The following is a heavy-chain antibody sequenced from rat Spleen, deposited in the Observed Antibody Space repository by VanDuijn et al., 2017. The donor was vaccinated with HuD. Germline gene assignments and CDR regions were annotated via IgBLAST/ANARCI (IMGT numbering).Heavy chain of an antibody. J-gene: IGHJ2*01. CDR1: EHSISSSYR. Sequence: EVQLQESGPGLVKPSQSLFLTCSVTEHSISSSYRWSWIRKFPGNELEWMGYINSADNTNYNPSLKSRISITRDTSKNQFFLQVNSVTTEDTATYYCTRSPYYYGGHRWGQGVMVTVSS. CDR3: TRSPYYYGGHR. CDR2: INSADNT. D-gene: IGHD1-12*02. V-gene: IGHV3-3*01.